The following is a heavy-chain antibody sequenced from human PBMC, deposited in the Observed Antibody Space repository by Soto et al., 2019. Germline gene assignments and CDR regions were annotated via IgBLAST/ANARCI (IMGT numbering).Heavy chain of an antibody. Sequence: QVQLVQSGAEVKKPGSSVKVSCKASGGTFSSYAISWVRQAPGQGLEWMGGIIPIFGTANYAQKFQGRVTITADESTSTAYMELSSLRSEDTAVYYCARDALKGYCSGGSCYRWFGPWGQGTLVTVSS. CDR2: IIPIFGTA. CDR3: ARDALKGYCSGGSCYRWFGP. J-gene: IGHJ5*02. CDR1: GGTFSSYA. D-gene: IGHD2-15*01. V-gene: IGHV1-69*01.